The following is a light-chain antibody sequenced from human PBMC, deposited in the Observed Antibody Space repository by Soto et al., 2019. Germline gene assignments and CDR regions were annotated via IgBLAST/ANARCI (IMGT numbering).Light chain of an antibody. J-gene: IGKJ2*01. Sequence: EIVMTQSPATLSVSPGERATLSCRASQSVSSNLAWYQQKPGQAPRLLIYGASTRATGTPARFIGSGSGTEFTLTSSSRQSEDFAVYYCQQYNNWPPYTFGQGTKLEIK. CDR3: QQYNNWPPYT. CDR2: GAS. V-gene: IGKV3-15*01. CDR1: QSVSSN.